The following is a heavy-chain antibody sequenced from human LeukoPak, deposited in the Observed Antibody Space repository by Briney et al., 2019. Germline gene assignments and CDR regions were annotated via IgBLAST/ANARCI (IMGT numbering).Heavy chain of an antibody. Sequence: GGSLRLSCAASGFTLSSYWMSWVRQAPGKGLEWVSAISGSGGSTYYADSVKGRFTISRDNSKNTLYLQMNSLRAEDTAVYYCAKFLPTHIVVANYYFDYWGQGTLVTVSS. J-gene: IGHJ4*02. CDR3: AKFLPTHIVVANYYFDY. D-gene: IGHD2-21*01. V-gene: IGHV3-23*01. CDR2: ISGSGGST. CDR1: GFTLSSYW.